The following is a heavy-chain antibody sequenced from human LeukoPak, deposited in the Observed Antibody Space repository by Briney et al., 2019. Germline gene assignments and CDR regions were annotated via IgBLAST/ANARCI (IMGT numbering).Heavy chain of an antibody. CDR3: ARDLTVTSPSFSGGSAFDY. CDR1: GFTFSSYS. CDR2: ISSSSSYI. J-gene: IGHJ4*02. D-gene: IGHD4-17*01. Sequence: GGSLRLSCAASGFTFSSYSMNWVRQAPGKGLEWVPSISSSSSYIYYADSVKGRFTISRDNAKNSLYLQMNSLRAEDTAVYYCARDLTVTSPSFSGGSAFDYWGQGTLVTVSS. V-gene: IGHV3-21*01.